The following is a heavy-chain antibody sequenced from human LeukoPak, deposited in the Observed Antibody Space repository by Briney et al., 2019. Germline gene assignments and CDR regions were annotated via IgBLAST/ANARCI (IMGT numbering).Heavy chain of an antibody. D-gene: IGHD3-3*02. CDR3: ARELGRAFDI. V-gene: IGHV4-59*01. Sequence: GSLRLSCAASGFTFSSYSMNWVRQAPGKGLEWIGYIYYSGDTNQNPSLNGRATISVDTSKNQFSLKLKSVAAADTVVYYCARELGRAFDIWGQGTVVTVSS. J-gene: IGHJ3*02. CDR2: IYYSGDT. CDR1: GFTFSSYS.